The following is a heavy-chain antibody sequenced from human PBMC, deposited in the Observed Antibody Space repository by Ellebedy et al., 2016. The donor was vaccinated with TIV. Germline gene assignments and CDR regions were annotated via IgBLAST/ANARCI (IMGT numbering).Heavy chain of an antibody. D-gene: IGHD2-15*01. CDR1: GFTFSISW. CDR3: ARDPPGDSNGAY. V-gene: IGHV3-7*01. Sequence: PGGSLRLSCAASGFTFSISWMSWVRQAPGKGLEWVANIKRDGSEKYYADSVKGRFTISRDNAKNSLFLQITSLSAEDTAVYYCARDPPGDSNGAYWGQGTLVTVSS. CDR2: IKRDGSEK. J-gene: IGHJ4*02.